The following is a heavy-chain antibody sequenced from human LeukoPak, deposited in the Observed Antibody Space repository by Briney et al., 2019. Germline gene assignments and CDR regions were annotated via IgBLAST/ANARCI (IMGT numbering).Heavy chain of an antibody. CDR2: ISGSGGTT. CDR3: AKEKLRYYDY. J-gene: IGHJ4*02. Sequence: GGSLRLSCEASGFTFSTYVMSWVRQAPGKGLDCVSSISGSGGTTYYADSVKGRFTISRDNSKNTVYLQMSSLTVEDTAIYYCAKEKLRYYDYWGQGALVTVSS. D-gene: IGHD3-16*01. CDR1: GFTFSTYV. V-gene: IGHV3-23*01.